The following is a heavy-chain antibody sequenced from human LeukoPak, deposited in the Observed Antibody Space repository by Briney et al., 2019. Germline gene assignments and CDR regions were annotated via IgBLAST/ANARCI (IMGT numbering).Heavy chain of an antibody. J-gene: IGHJ4*02. Sequence: ASVKVSCKASGYTFTSYYMHWVRQAPGQGLEWMGIINPSGGSTSYAQKFQGRVTMTRDTSTSTVYMELSSLRSEDTAVYYCARGLSGRYSGWKIFDYWGQGTLVTVSS. D-gene: IGHD6-19*01. CDR1: GYTFTSYY. V-gene: IGHV1-46*01. CDR2: INPSGGST. CDR3: ARGLSGRYSGWKIFDY.